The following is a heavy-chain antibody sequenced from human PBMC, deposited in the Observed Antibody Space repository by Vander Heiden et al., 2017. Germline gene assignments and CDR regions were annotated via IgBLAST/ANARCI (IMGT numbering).Heavy chain of an antibody. CDR3: ARYDDYYYGMDV. V-gene: IGHV4-39*01. D-gene: IGHD3-3*01. CDR2: IYYSGST. Sequence: QLQLQESGPGLVQPSETLSLTCTVSGGSVSSSSYYWGWIRQPPGKGLEWIGSIYYSGSTYYNPSLKSRVTISVDTSKNQFSLKLSSVTAADTAVYYCARYDDYYYGMDVWGQGTTVTVSS. CDR1: GGSVSSSSYY. J-gene: IGHJ6*02.